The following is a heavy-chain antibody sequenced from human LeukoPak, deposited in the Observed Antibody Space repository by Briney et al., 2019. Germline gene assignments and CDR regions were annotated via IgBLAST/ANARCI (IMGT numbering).Heavy chain of an antibody. CDR2: ISYDGSNK. J-gene: IGHJ4*02. Sequence: GRSLRLSCAASGFTFSNYAMHWVRQAPGKGLEWVAVISYDGSNKNYADSVKGRFTISRDNSKNTLYLQMDSLRPEDTAVYYCARELVVVTGILDYWGQGTLVTVSS. CDR3: ARELVVVTGILDY. D-gene: IGHD2-21*02. V-gene: IGHV3-30*04. CDR1: GFTFSNYA.